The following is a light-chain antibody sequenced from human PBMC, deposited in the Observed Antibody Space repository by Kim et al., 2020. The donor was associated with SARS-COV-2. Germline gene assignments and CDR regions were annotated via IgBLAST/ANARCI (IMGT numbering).Light chain of an antibody. CDR3: KSRDSSGKVV. J-gene: IGLJ2*01. Sequence: SSELTQDPAVSVALGQTVRITCQGDSLRSYYASWYQQKPGQAPVLVIYGKNNRPSGIPYRFSGSSSGNTASLTITGAQAEDEADYYCKSRDSSGKVVFGGGTQLTVL. CDR2: GKN. CDR1: SLRSYY. V-gene: IGLV3-19*01.